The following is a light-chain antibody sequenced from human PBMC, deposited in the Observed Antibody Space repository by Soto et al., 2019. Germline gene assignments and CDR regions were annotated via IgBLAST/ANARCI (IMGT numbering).Light chain of an antibody. V-gene: IGKV3D-15*01. CDR2: GIS. J-gene: IGKJ4*01. Sequence: ERLLTPPPATLSTSPEEIATLSCRASQSVSTNNLAWYQQRPGQAPRLLIYGISKRATDIPDRFSGSGSGTEFTLTISSLQSEDFAVYYCQQYSYWPLTFGGGTKVDI. CDR1: QSVSTNN. CDR3: QQYSYWPLT.